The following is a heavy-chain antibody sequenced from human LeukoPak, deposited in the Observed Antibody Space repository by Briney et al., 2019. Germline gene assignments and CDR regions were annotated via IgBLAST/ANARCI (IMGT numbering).Heavy chain of an antibody. CDR3: AIYVVAPAATRHSSPYFDY. CDR1: GGSISSYY. Sequence: PSETLSLTCTVSGGSISSYYWGWIRQPPGKGLEWIGSIYHSGSTYYNPSLKSRVTISVDKSKNQFSLKLSSVTAADTAVYYCAIYVVAPAATRHSSPYFDYWGQGTLVTVSS. D-gene: IGHD2-2*01. V-gene: IGHV4-38-2*02. J-gene: IGHJ4*02. CDR2: IYHSGST.